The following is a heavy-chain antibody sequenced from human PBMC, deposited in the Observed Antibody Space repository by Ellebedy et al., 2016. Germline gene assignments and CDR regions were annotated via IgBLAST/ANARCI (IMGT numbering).Heavy chain of an antibody. CDR1: GFTFKSYA. V-gene: IGHV3-23*01. CDR2: VSGSGSST. J-gene: IGHJ4*01. D-gene: IGHD1-26*01. CDR3: AKNRGWDSALSDY. Sequence: GESLKISXAVSGFTFKSYAMTWVRQAPGKGLEWVSHVSGSGSSTQYADSVKGRFIISRDNSKNTLYLQMNSLRVDDTAMYFCAKNRGWDSALSDYWGRGTLVTVSS.